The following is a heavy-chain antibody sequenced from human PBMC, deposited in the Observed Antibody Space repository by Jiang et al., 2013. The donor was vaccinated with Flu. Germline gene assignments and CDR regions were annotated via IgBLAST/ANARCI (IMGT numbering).Heavy chain of an antibody. V-gene: IGHV3-23*01. CDR3: AKARGDGYRAAYFFDY. J-gene: IGHJ4*02. CDR1: GFTFSNYA. D-gene: IGHD5-24*01. Sequence: VQLLESGGGLVQPGRSLRLSCAASGFTFSNYAMSWVRQAPGKGLEWVSAVSNSGGSTYYADSVKGRFNIPRDNSKNTLYLQMNSLRAEDTAVYYCAKARGDGYRAAYFFDYWGQGTLVIVSS. CDR2: VSNSGGST.